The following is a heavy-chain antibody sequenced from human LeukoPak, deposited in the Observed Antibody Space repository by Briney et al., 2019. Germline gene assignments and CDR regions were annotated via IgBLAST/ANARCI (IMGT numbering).Heavy chain of an antibody. J-gene: IGHJ6*02. Sequence: ASVKVSCKASGYTFTSYYMHWVRQAPGQGLEWMGWISAYNGNTNYAQKLQGRVTMTTDTSTSTAYMELRSLRSDDTAVYYCARAFPVTTTMNYYYYYGMDVWGQGTTVTVSS. D-gene: IGHD4-11*01. CDR3: ARAFPVTTTMNYYYYYGMDV. CDR1: GYTFTSYY. CDR2: ISAYNGNT. V-gene: IGHV1-18*04.